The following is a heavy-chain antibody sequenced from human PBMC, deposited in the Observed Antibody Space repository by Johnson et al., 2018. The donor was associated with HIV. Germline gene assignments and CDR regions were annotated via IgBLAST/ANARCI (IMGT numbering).Heavy chain of an antibody. CDR1: GFIFSNYD. CDR2: IGTAGAT. CDR3: ARGQQDMGAGAFDI. Sequence: VQLVESGGGLVQPGGSLRLSCAASGFIFSNYDMHWVRQPTGKGLEWGSGIGTAGATFYAVSVKGRFTLSRGNAKTSLHLQMNSLRAGDTAVYYCARGQQDMGAGAFDIWGQGTMVTVSS. D-gene: IGHD3-16*01. V-gene: IGHV3-13*01. J-gene: IGHJ3*02.